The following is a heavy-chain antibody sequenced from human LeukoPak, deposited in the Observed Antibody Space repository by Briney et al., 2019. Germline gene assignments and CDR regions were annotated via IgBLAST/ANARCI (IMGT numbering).Heavy chain of an antibody. V-gene: IGHV4-4*02. J-gene: IGHJ4*02. CDR3: ARAFLVGYSPEEYFFDY. D-gene: IGHD2-15*01. Sequence: SGTLSLTCTVSGVSISSSNWWSWVRQPPGKGLECIGEIYHLGATNYNPSLKSRVTISVDKSKNQFSLKLNSVTAADTAVYYCARAFLVGYSPEEYFFDYWGQGALVTVSS. CDR2: IYHLGAT. CDR1: GVSISSSNW.